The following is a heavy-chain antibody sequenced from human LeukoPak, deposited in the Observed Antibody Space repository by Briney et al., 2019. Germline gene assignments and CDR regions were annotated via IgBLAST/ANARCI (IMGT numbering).Heavy chain of an antibody. V-gene: IGHV3-23*01. Sequence: PGGSLRLSCAASGFTFSSYAMSWVRQAPGKGLEWVSAISGSGGSTYYADSVKGRFTISRDNSKNTLYLQMNSLRAEDTAVYYCAKGFMQQAAYYYYGIDVWGQGTTVTVSS. J-gene: IGHJ6*02. CDR3: AKGFMQQAAYYYYGIDV. D-gene: IGHD6-13*01. CDR2: ISGSGGST. CDR1: GFTFSSYA.